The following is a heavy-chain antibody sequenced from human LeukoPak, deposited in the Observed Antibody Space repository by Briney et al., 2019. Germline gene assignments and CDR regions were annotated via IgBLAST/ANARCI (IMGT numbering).Heavy chain of an antibody. CDR1: GFTVSSNY. D-gene: IGHD6-13*01. CDR3: ARVAAAAGTNLGWFDP. Sequence: GGSLRLSCAASGFTVSSNYMSWVRQAPGKGVEWVSVIYSGGSTYYADSMKGRFTISRDNSKNTLYLQMNSLRAEDTAVYYCARVAAAAGTNLGWFDPWGQGTLVTVSS. CDR2: IYSGGST. J-gene: IGHJ5*02. V-gene: IGHV3-53*01.